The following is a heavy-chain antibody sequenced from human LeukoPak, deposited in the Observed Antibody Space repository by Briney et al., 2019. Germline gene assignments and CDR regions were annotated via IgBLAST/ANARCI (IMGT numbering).Heavy chain of an antibody. CDR2: ITGSGATT. Sequence: GGSLRLSCAASGFTFSGHGMNWVRQAAGAGLGWVSGITGSGATTYYADSVKGRFNISRDNSKNTLYLQMNSLRAEDTAVYYCARGGSGSSELDYWGQGTLVTVSS. D-gene: IGHD1-26*01. J-gene: IGHJ4*02. CDR1: GFTFSGHG. CDR3: ARGGSGSSELDY. V-gene: IGHV3-23*01.